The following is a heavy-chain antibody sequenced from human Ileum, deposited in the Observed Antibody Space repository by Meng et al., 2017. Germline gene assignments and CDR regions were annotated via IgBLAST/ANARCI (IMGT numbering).Heavy chain of an antibody. Sequence: ASVKVSCKASGDSFTVNFLHWVRLAPGRGLEWIGWINPNTGNTNYAQRFEGRVAMTRDTSINTVYMDLISPTADDTAVYYCARGDSSSLPYYFDYWGQGTLVTVSS. D-gene: IGHD6-13*01. CDR3: ARGDSSSLPYYFDY. CDR1: GDSFTVNF. CDR2: INPNTGNT. J-gene: IGHJ4*02. V-gene: IGHV1-2*02.